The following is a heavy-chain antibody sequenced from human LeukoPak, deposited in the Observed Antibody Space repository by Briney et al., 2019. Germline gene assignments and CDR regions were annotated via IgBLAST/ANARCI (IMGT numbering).Heavy chain of an antibody. Sequence: SVKVSCKASGGTFSSYAISWVRQAPGQGLEWMGGIIPIFGTANYAQKFQGRVTITADKSTSTAYMELSSLRSDDTAVYYCARDMDSGPDFFDYWGLGTLVTVSS. J-gene: IGHJ4*02. D-gene: IGHD1-26*01. CDR3: ARDMDSGPDFFDY. V-gene: IGHV1-69*06. CDR2: IIPIFGTA. CDR1: GGTFSSYA.